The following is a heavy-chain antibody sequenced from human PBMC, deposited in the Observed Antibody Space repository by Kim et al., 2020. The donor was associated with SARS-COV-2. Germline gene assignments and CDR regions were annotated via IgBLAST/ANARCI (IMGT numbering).Heavy chain of an antibody. J-gene: IGHJ4*02. CDR3: ARAYSSGWGFFMFDS. Sequence: SETLSLTCTVSGGSISSSSYCWGWIRQPPGKGLEWIGSICYSGSTYYNPSLKSRVTISVDTSKNQFSLKLSSVTAADTAVYYCARAYSSGWGFFMFDSWGQGTLVTVSS. V-gene: IGHV4-39*01. CDR2: ICYSGST. D-gene: IGHD6-19*01. CDR1: GGSISSSSYC.